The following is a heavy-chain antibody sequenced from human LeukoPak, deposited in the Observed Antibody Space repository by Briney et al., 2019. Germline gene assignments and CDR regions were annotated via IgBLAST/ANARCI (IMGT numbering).Heavy chain of an antibody. J-gene: IGHJ5*01. Sequence: GGSLRLSCAASGFTFSSYWMHWVRQAPGKGLVWVSRIYSGGRGTTYADSVKGRFTISRDNAKNTLHLQMNSLRAEDTAVYYCAREVATSGRPLDSWGQGTLVTVSS. CDR2: IYSGGRGT. CDR3: AREVATSGRPLDS. D-gene: IGHD1-26*01. V-gene: IGHV3-74*01. CDR1: GFTFSSYW.